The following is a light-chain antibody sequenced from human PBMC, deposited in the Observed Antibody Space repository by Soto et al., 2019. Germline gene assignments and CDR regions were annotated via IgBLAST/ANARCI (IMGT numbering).Light chain of an antibody. CDR1: SSNIGANYG. J-gene: IGLJ2*01. V-gene: IGLV1-40*01. Sequence: QSALAQPASVSGAPGQRVTISCTGSSSNIGANYGVHWYQQLPGSAPKLLIYGNTNRASGVPDRFSGSKSGTSASLAISGLQAEDEADYYCQSYDSSLSGVLFGGGTKLTVL. CDR3: QSYDSSLSGVL. CDR2: GNT.